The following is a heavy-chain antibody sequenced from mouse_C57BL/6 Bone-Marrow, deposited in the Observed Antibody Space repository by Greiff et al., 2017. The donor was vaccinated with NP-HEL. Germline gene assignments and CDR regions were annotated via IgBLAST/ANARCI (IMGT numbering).Heavy chain of an antibody. CDR3: ASLLYYSNVWFAY. J-gene: IGHJ3*01. V-gene: IGHV14-3*01. Sequence: VQLQQSVAELVRPGASVKLSCTASGFNIKNNYMHWVKQRPEQGLEWIGRIDPANGNTKYAPKFQGKATLTADTSSNTAYLQLSILTSEDTDIDYCASLLYYSNVWFAYWGQGTLVTVSA. CDR2: IDPANGNT. CDR1: GFNIKNNY. D-gene: IGHD2-5*01.